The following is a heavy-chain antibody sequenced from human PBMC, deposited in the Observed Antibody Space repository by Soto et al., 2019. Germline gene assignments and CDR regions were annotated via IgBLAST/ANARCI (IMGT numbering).Heavy chain of an antibody. V-gene: IGHV5-10-1*01. CDR2: IDPSDSYT. D-gene: IGHD3-22*01. Sequence: GESLKISCKGSGYSFTSYWISWVRQMPGKGLAWMGRIDPSDSYTNYSPSFQGHVTISADKSISTAYLQWSSLKASDTAMYYCARNPYYYDSSGTDAAPYYYYGMDVWGQGTTVTVSS. CDR3: ARNPYYYDSSGTDAAPYYYYGMDV. CDR1: GYSFTSYW. J-gene: IGHJ6*02.